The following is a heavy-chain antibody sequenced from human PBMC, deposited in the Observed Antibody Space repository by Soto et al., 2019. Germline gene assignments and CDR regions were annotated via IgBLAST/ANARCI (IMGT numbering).Heavy chain of an antibody. D-gene: IGHD2-8*01. CDR2: IIPIFGTA. Sequence: GASVKVSCKASGGTLSSYAISWVRQAPGQGLEWMGGIIPIFGTANYAQKFQGRVTITADESTSTAYMELSSLRSEDTAVYYCARVHVLMVYAMGGYYYGMDVWGQGTTVTVSS. J-gene: IGHJ6*02. CDR1: GGTLSSYA. V-gene: IGHV1-69*13. CDR3: ARVHVLMVYAMGGYYYGMDV.